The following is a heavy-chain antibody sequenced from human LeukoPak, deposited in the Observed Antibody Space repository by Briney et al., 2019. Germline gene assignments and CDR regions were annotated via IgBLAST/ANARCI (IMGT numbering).Heavy chain of an antibody. CDR1: GYTFTSYG. CDR3: ARDGAAADPINWFDP. V-gene: IGHV1-18*01. D-gene: IGHD6-13*01. Sequence: GASVKVSCKASGYTFTSYGISWVRQAPGQGLEWMGWISAYNGNTNYAQKLQGRVTMTTDTSTSTAYMELRSLRSDDTAVYYCARDGAAADPINWFDPWGQGTLVTVSS. J-gene: IGHJ5*02. CDR2: ISAYNGNT.